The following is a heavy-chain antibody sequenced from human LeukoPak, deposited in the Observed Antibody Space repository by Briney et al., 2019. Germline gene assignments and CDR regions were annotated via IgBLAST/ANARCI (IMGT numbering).Heavy chain of an antibody. V-gene: IGHV4-59*01. CDR3: ARYGYPYGFDI. CDR1: GGSINSYY. Sequence: SETLSLTCTVSGGSINSYYWSWIRQPPGKGLEWIGYIYYSGSTNSNPSLKSRVTISVDTSKNQFSLRLTSVTAADTAVYYCARYGYPYGFDIWGQGTMVTVSS. J-gene: IGHJ3*02. D-gene: IGHD4-17*01. CDR2: IYYSGST.